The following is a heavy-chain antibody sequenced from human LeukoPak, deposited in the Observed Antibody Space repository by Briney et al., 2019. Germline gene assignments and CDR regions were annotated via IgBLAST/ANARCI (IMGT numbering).Heavy chain of an antibody. CDR1: GDSVSGSSVA. V-gene: IGHV6-1*01. CDR3: ARNGIRTTYDAFGI. D-gene: IGHD1-1*01. J-gene: IGHJ3*02. CDR2: TYYRSKW. Sequence: SQTLSLTCAISGDSVSGSSVAWNWIRQSPSRGLEWLGRTYYRSKWYAVSVKSRINISPDTSKNQFSLQLTSVTPEDTAVYFCARNGIRTTYDAFGIWGQGTMVTVSS.